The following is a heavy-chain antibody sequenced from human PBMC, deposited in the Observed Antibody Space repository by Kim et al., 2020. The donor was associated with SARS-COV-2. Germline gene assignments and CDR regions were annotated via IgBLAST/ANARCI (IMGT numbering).Heavy chain of an antibody. D-gene: IGHD1-26*01. Sequence: GGSLRLSCVAFGFTFSDYRMNWVRQAPGKGLEWVSFISNNDGSIYYADSVRGRFTVSRDDAKNSLYLQMNSLTVEDTAVYYCVREGGPGICDLVLYS. CDR3: VREGGPGICDLVLYS. CDR1: GFTFSDYR. CDR2: ISNNDGSI. J-gene: IGHJ5*01. V-gene: IGHV3-48*01.